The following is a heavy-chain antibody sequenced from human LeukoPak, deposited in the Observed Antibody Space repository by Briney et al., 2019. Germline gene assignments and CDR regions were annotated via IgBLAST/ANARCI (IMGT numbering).Heavy chain of an antibody. CDR2: IGTAGDI. Sequence: GGSLRLSCAASGFIFSSHGMNWVRQATGKGLEWVSGIGTAGDIYYPGSVKGRFTISRENAKNSLYLQMNSLRAGDTAVYYCARDRGRYYMDVWGKGTTVTISS. CDR3: ARDRGRYYMDV. D-gene: IGHD6-25*01. V-gene: IGHV3-13*01. CDR1: GFIFSSHG. J-gene: IGHJ6*03.